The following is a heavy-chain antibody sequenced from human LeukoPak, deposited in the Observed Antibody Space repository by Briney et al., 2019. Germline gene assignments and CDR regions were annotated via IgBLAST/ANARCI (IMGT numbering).Heavy chain of an antibody. CDR3: ARGPTTVTRAFDY. J-gene: IGHJ4*02. V-gene: IGHV4-59*01. CDR2: ISYSGST. D-gene: IGHD4-11*01. Sequence: TPSETLSLTCTVSGGSTSSYYWNWIRQPPGKGLEWIGYISYSGSTNYNPSLKSRVTISVDTSKNQFSLKLSSVTAADTAVYYCARGPTTVTRAFDYWGQGTLVTVSS. CDR1: GGSTSSYY.